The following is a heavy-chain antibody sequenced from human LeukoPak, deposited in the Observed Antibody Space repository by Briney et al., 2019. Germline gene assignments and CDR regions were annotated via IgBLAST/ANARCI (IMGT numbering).Heavy chain of an antibody. CDR3: ARDYGSGWYAYAFDI. D-gene: IGHD6-19*01. CDR2: IRSKGYGGTT. Sequence: GGSLRLSCTGSGFTFGDYAMTWFRQGPGKGLEWVGFIRSKGYGGTTEYAASVKGRFTISRDDPKSIAYLQMNSLRAEDTAVYYCARDYGSGWYAYAFDIWGQGTMVTVSS. J-gene: IGHJ3*02. V-gene: IGHV3-49*03. CDR1: GFTFGDYA.